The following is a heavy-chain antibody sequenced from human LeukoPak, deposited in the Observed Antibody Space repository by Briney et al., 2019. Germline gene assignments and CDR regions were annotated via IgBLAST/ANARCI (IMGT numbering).Heavy chain of an antibody. J-gene: IGHJ4*02. CDR1: GFTFSSYG. V-gene: IGHV3-33*01. D-gene: IGHD5-12*01. Sequence: PGRSLRLSCAAFGFTFSSYGMHWVRQAPGKGLEWVAIIWYDGSNEYYADSVKGRFTISRDNSKNTLYLQMNSLRAEDTAVYYCATGRGDIVGTIDQWGQGTLVTVSS. CDR3: ATGRGDIVGTIDQ. CDR2: IWYDGSNE.